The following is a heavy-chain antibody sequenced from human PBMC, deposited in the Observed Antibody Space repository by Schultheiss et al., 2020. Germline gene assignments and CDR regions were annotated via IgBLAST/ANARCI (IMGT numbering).Heavy chain of an antibody. D-gene: IGHD3-9*01. CDR3: ARDYDIGDGMDV. V-gene: IGHV3-47*02. Sequence: GGSLRLSCAASGFAFSSYVLHWVRRAPGKGPEWVSAIGTGGDTYYADSVMGRFTISRDNSKNTLYLQMNSLRAEDTAVYYCARDYDIGDGMDVWGQGTTVTVSS. J-gene: IGHJ6*02. CDR2: IGTGGDT. CDR1: GFAFSSYV.